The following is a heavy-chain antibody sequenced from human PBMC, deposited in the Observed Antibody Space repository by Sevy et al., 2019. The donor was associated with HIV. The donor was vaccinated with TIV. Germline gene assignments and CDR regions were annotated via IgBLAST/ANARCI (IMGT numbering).Heavy chain of an antibody. CDR1: GFTFDDYG. CDR3: ARDCSGGSCYSYDY. D-gene: IGHD2-15*01. V-gene: IGHV3-20*04. J-gene: IGHJ4*02. Sequence: GESLKISCAASGFTFDDYGMSWVRQAPGKGLEWVSGINWNGGSTGYADSVKGRFTISRDNAKNSLYLQMNSLRAEDTALYYCARDCSGGSCYSYDYWGQGTLVTVSS. CDR2: INWNGGST.